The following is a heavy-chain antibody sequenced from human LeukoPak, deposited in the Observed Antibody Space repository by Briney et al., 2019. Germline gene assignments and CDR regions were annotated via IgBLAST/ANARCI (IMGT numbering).Heavy chain of an antibody. D-gene: IGHD3-22*01. CDR3: TTTYYYDSSGPSH. CDR2: IKSKTDGGTT. Sequence: PGGSLRLSCAASGFTFSNAWMSWVRLAPGKGLEWVGRIKSKTDGGTTDYAAPVKGRFTISRDDSKNTLYLQMNSLKTEDTAVYYCTTTYYYDSSGPSHWGQGTLVTVSS. CDR1: GFTFSNAW. V-gene: IGHV3-15*01. J-gene: IGHJ4*02.